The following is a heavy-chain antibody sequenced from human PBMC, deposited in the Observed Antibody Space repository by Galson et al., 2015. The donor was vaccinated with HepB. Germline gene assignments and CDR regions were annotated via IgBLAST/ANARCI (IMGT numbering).Heavy chain of an antibody. CDR2: FDPEDGET. D-gene: IGHD3-10*01. CDR3: ATVKLRDPGAFDI. CDR1: GYTLTELS. J-gene: IGHJ3*02. V-gene: IGHV1-24*01. Sequence: SVKVSCKVSGYTLTELSMHWVRQAPGKGLEWMGGFDPEDGETIYAQKFQGRVTMTEDTSTDTAYMELSSLRSEDTAVYYCATVKLRDPGAFDIWGQGTMVTVSS.